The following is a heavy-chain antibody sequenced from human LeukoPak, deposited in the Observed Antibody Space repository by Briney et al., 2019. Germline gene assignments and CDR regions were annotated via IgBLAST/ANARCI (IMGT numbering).Heavy chain of an antibody. V-gene: IGHV3-23*01. D-gene: IGHD3-22*01. CDR1: GFTFSNYA. CDR3: AKELSGITMIVVSSFDI. J-gene: IGHJ3*02. Sequence: PGGSLRLSCTASGFTFSNYAMSWVRQAPGKGLEWVSAISGSGGSTYYADSVKDRFTISRDNSENTLYFQMNSLRAEDTAVYYCAKELSGITMIVVSSFDIWGQGTMVTVSS. CDR2: ISGSGGST.